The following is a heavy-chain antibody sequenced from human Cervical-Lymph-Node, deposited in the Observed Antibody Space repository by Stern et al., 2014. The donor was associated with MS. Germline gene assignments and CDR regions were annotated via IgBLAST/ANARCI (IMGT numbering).Heavy chain of an antibody. D-gene: IGHD3-10*01. CDR1: GYDFATYW. Sequence: VQVAASGAEVKKPGESLKISCQGSGYDFATYWIGWVRQMPGKGLEGMVLIYPVYSNLRSSPSFQGQVPISADKSISAVYLQWNSLKASDTAMYYCARHSFGDVDYWGQGTLVTVSS. V-gene: IGHV5-51*01. CDR2: IYPVYSNL. CDR3: ARHSFGDVDY. J-gene: IGHJ4*02.